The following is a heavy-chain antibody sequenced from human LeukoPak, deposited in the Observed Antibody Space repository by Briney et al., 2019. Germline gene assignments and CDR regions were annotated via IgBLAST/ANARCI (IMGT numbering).Heavy chain of an antibody. D-gene: IGHD5-24*01. J-gene: IGHJ4*02. Sequence: KSGESLKISCKGSGYSFTSYWIGWVRQMPGKGLEWMGIIYPGDSDTRYSPSFQGQVTISADKSISTAYLQWSSLKASDTAMYYCARRPALLDGYNEPPDYWGQGTLVTVSS. CDR3: ARRPALLDGYNEPPDY. CDR1: GYSFTSYW. V-gene: IGHV5-51*01. CDR2: IYPGDSDT.